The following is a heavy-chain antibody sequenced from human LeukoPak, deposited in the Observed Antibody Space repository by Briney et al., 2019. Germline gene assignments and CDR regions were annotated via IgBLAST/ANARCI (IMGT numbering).Heavy chain of an antibody. CDR3: ARAGLQRGDPSSDY. Sequence: PSETLSLTCAVYGGSFSGYYWSWIRQPPGKGLEWIGEINHSGSTNYNPSLKSRVTISVDTSKNQFSLKLSSVTAADTAVYYCARAGLQRGDPSSDYWGQGTLVTVSS. D-gene: IGHD2-21*02. V-gene: IGHV4-34*01. CDR2: INHSGST. J-gene: IGHJ4*02. CDR1: GGSFSGYY.